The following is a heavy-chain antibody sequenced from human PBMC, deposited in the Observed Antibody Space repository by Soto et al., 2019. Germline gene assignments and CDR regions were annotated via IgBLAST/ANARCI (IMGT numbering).Heavy chain of an antibody. CDR2: ISSSSSTI. J-gene: IGHJ4*02. D-gene: IGHD6-6*01. CDR3: ARVRQLSTARLDY. Sequence: GGSLRLSCAASGFTFSSYSMNWVRQAPGKGLEWVSYISSSSSTIYYADSVKGRFTISRDNAKNSLYLQMNSLRAEDTAVYYCARVRQLSTARLDYWGQGTLVTVSS. V-gene: IGHV3-48*01. CDR1: GFTFSSYS.